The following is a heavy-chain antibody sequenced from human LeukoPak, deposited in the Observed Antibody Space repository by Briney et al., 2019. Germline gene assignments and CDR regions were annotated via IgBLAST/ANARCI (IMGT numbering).Heavy chain of an antibody. V-gene: IGHV1-69*04. D-gene: IGHD1-1*01. J-gene: IGHJ5*02. CDR3: ARETHNWNDAIAAQGVEYWFDP. CDR2: IIPIIGIT. CDR1: GGTFSSYT. Sequence: SVKVSCKASGGTFSSYTISWVRQAPGQGLEWMGRIIPIIGITNYAQTLQGRVTITADKSTSTAYMELSSLRSEDTAVYYCARETHNWNDAIAAQGVEYWFDPWGQGTLVTVSS.